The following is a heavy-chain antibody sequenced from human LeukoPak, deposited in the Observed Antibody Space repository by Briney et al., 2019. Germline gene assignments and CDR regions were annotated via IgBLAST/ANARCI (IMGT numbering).Heavy chain of an antibody. J-gene: IGHJ4*02. CDR1: GGSVSDYY. V-gene: IGHV4-59*02. CDR2: IYYTGT. Sequence: SETLSLTCTVSGGSVSDYYWSWIRQSPGKGLEWIGYIYYTGTSYNPSLKSRVTISADTFKNQFSLNLSSVTAADTAVYYCASRKLGNAYWGQGTLVTVSS. CDR3: ASRKLGNAY. D-gene: IGHD7-27*01.